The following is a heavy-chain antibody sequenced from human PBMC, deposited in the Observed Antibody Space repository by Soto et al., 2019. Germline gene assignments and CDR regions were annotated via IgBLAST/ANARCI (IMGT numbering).Heavy chain of an antibody. D-gene: IGHD3-22*01. J-gene: IGHJ4*02. CDR2: IYNSGST. CDR3: VRGFYDSEGYSAPFDF. Sequence: SETLSLTCTVSGVSIKNYYWCWIRQPPGKRLEWIGYIYNSGSTKYNPSLKSRVTISVATPKNQFSLQLNSVTATDTAVYYCVRGFYDSEGYSAPFDFWGQGTLVTGSS. CDR1: GVSIKNYY. V-gene: IGHV4-59*01.